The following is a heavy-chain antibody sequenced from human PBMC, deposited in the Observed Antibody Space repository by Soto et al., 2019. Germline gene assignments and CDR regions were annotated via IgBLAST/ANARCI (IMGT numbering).Heavy chain of an antibody. CDR3: AKATEDIVVVPAAMSGYYYYMDV. Sequence: GGSLGLSCAASGFSFSSYGMHWVRQAPGKGLEWVAVIWYDGSNKYYVDSVKGRFTISRDNSKNTLYLQMNSLRAEDTAVYYCAKATEDIVVVPAAMSGYYYYMDVWGKGTKVTVSS. V-gene: IGHV3-33*06. J-gene: IGHJ6*03. CDR2: IWYDGSNK. D-gene: IGHD2-2*01. CDR1: GFSFSSYG.